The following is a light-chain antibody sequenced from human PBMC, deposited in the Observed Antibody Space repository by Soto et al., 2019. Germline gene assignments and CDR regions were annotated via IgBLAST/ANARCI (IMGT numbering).Light chain of an antibody. CDR2: DVR. V-gene: IGLV2-14*03. J-gene: IGLJ2*01. CDR1: SSDVGSYTS. Sequence: QSVLTQPASVSGSPGQSITISCTGASSDVGSYTSVSWYQHHPGKAPKLIIYDVRNRPSGLSDRFSGSKSGNTASLTISGLQDEDEDDYYCSSSTTSSTVFGGGTQLTVL. CDR3: SSSTTSSTV.